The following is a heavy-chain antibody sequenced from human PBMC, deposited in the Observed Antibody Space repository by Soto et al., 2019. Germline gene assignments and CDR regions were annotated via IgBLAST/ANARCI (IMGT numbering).Heavy chain of an antibody. CDR2: VWYDGSNK. CDR3: ARDLGGYSYGLLGGFDY. CDR1: GFTFSSYG. D-gene: IGHD5-18*01. V-gene: IGHV3-33*01. J-gene: IGHJ4*02. Sequence: QVQLVESGGGVVQPGRSLRLSCAASGFTFSSYGMHWVRQAPGKGLEWVAVVWYDGSNKYYADSVKGRFTISRDNSKNALYLQMNSLRAEDTAVYSCARDLGGYSYGLLGGFDYWGQGTLVTVSS.